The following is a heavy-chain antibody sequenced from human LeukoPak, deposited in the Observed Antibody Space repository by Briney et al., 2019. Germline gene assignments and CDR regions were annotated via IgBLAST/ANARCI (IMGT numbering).Heavy chain of an antibody. V-gene: IGHV4-59*01. Sequence: SETLSLTCTVSGGSISSYYWSWIRQPPGKGLEWIGYIYYSGSTNYNPSLKSRVTISVDTSKNQFSLKLSSVTAADTAVYYCATEVAPSDHYYYYGMDVWGQGTTVTVSS. J-gene: IGHJ6*02. CDR3: ATEVAPSDHYYYYGMDV. CDR2: IYYSGST. D-gene: IGHD5-12*01. CDR1: GGSISSYY.